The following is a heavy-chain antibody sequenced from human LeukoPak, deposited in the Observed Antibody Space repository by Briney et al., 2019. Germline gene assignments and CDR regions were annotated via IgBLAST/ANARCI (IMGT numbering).Heavy chain of an antibody. CDR3: ATGISSFGELSVPFDY. CDR2: INPSGGST. D-gene: IGHD3-10*01. Sequence: ASVKVSCKASGYTFTSYYMHWVRQAPGQGLEWMGIINPSGGSTSYAQKFQGRVTITTDESTSTACMELSSLRSEDTAVYYCATGISSFGELSVPFDYWGQGTLVTVSS. CDR1: GYTFTSYY. V-gene: IGHV1-46*01. J-gene: IGHJ4*02.